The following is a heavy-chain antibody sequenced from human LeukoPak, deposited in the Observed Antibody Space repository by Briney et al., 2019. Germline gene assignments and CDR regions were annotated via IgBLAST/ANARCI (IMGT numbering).Heavy chain of an antibody. Sequence: SETLSLTCAVYGGSFSGYYWSWIRQPPGKGLEWIGEINHSGSTNYNPSLKSRVTISVDTSKNQFSLKLSSVTAADTAVYYCARGPHPRAMAPGSGYYYYMDVWGKGTTVTVSS. D-gene: IGHD5-18*01. CDR3: ARGPHPRAMAPGSGYYYYMDV. J-gene: IGHJ6*03. CDR1: GGSFSGYY. V-gene: IGHV4-34*01. CDR2: INHSGST.